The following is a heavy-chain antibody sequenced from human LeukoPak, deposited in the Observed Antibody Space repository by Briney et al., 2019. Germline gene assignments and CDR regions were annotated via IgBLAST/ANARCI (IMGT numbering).Heavy chain of an antibody. CDR3: TPSRGTGANDY. CDR2: IRSKANSYAT. V-gene: IGHV3-73*01. J-gene: IGHJ4*02. Sequence: PGGSLRLSCAASGFTFSGSAMHWVRQASGKGLEWVGRIRSKANSYATAYAASVKGRFTISRDDSKNTAYLQMNSLKTEDTAVYYCTPSRGTGANDYWGQGTLVTVSS. D-gene: IGHD7-27*01. CDR1: GFTFSGSA.